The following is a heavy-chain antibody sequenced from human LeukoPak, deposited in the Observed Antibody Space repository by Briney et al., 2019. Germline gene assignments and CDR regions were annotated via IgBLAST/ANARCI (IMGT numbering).Heavy chain of an antibody. D-gene: IGHD6-19*01. CDR1: GLTFSNYW. J-gene: IGHJ4*02. CDR3: ARVSGYSSGCVQE. Sequence: QPGGSLRLSCAASGLTFSNYWMHWVRQAPGKGLVWVSRINTDGSSTSYADSVKGRFTISRDNAKNTLYLQMNSLRAEDTAVYYCARVSGYSSGCVQEWGQGTLVTVSS. V-gene: IGHV3-74*01. CDR2: INTDGSST.